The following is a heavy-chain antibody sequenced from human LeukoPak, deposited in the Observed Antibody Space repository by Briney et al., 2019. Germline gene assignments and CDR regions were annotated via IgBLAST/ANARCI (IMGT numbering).Heavy chain of an antibody. V-gene: IGHV3-30*18. J-gene: IGHJ4*02. Sequence: GGSLRLSCAASGFTFSSYGMHWVRQAPGKGLEWVAVISYDGSDKYYADSVKGRFTISRDNSKNTLYLQMNSLRAEDTAVYYCAKDPRKGYWAPDYWGQGTLVTVSS. CDR1: GFTFSSYG. CDR3: AKDPRKGYWAPDY. D-gene: IGHD2-15*01. CDR2: ISYDGSDK.